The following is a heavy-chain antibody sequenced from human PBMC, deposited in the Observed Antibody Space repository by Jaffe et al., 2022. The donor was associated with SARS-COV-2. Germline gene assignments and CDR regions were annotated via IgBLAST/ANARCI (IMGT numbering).Heavy chain of an antibody. CDR1: GGSISSSSYY. V-gene: IGHV4-39*01. CDR2: IYYSGST. J-gene: IGHJ4*02. D-gene: IGHD6-19*01. CDR3: ARAGIAVATFDY. Sequence: QLQLQESGPGLVKPSETLSLTCTVSGGSISSSSYYWGWIRQPPGKGLEWIGSIYYSGSTYYNPSLKSRVTISVDTSKNQFSLKLSSVTAADTAVYYCARAGIAVATFDYWGQGTLVTVSS.